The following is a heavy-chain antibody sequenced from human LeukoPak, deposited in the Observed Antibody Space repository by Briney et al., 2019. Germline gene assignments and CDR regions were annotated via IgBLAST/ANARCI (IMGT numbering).Heavy chain of an antibody. CDR1: GGSFSGYY. J-gene: IGHJ6*04. Sequence: SETLSLTCAVYGGSFSGYYWSWIRQPPGKGLEWIGEINHSGSTNYNPSLKSRVTISVDTSKNQFSLKLSSVTAADTAVYYCARGTSWSGYYDVWGKGTTVTVSS. CDR2: INHSGST. CDR3: ARGTSWSGYYDV. V-gene: IGHV4-34*01. D-gene: IGHD3-3*01.